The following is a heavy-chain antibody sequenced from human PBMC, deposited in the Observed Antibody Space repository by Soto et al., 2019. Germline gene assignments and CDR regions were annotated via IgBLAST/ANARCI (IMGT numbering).Heavy chain of an antibody. D-gene: IGHD2-21*01. CDR2: IYYSGST. V-gene: IGHV4-31*03. CDR1: GGSISSGGYY. J-gene: IGHJ3*02. CDR3: ARQIADRSKTVYAFDI. Sequence: PSETLSLTCTVSGGSISSGGYYWSWIRQHPGKGLEWIGYIYYSGSTYYNPSLKSRVTISVDTSKNQFSLKLSSVTAADTAVYYCARQIADRSKTVYAFDIFGQRTMVAFSS.